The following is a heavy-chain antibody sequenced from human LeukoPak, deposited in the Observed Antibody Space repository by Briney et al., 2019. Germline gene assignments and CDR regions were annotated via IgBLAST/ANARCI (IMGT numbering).Heavy chain of an antibody. D-gene: IGHD2-15*01. J-gene: IGHJ4*02. Sequence: GASVKVSCKASVGTFSSYAISWVRLAPGQGLEWMGRIIPILGIANYAQKFQGRVTITADKSTSTAYMELSSLRSEDTAVYYCARDQPILPLGYCSAGSCFGGGGSDYWGQGTLVTVSS. V-gene: IGHV1-69*04. CDR2: IIPILGIA. CDR3: ARDQPILPLGYCSAGSCFGGGGSDY. CDR1: VGTFSSYA.